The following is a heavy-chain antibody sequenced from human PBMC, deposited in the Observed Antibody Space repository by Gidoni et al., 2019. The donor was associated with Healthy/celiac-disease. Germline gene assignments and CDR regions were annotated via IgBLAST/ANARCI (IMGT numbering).Heavy chain of an antibody. CDR2: IWYDGSNK. CDR3: AREIVSRGYYYYYGMDV. V-gene: IGHV3-33*01. Sequence: QVQLVESGGGVVQPGRSRRLSWAASGFNFSSYGMHWVRQAPGKGLEWVAVIWYDGSNKYYADSVKGRFTISRDNSKNTLYLQMNSLRAEDTAVYYCAREIVSRGYYYYYGMDVWGQGTTVTVSS. J-gene: IGHJ6*02. D-gene: IGHD1-26*01. CDR1: GFNFSSYG.